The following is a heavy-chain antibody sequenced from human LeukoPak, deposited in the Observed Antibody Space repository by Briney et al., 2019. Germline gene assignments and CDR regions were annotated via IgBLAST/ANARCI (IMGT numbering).Heavy chain of an antibody. Sequence: GGSLKLSCEASGFTFSSYGMHGVGRPPGRGLEWVAVIWYDGSNKYYADSVKGRFTISRDNSKNTLYLQMNSLRAEDTAVYYCARDQHLFDYWGQGTLVTVSS. CDR1: GFTFSSYG. CDR2: IWYDGSNK. J-gene: IGHJ4*02. CDR3: ARDQHLFDY. V-gene: IGHV3-33*01.